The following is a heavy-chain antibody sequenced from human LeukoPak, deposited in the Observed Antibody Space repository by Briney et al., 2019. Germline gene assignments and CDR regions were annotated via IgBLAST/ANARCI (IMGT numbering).Heavy chain of an antibody. D-gene: IGHD3-22*01. V-gene: IGHV1-69-2*01. J-gene: IGHJ4*02. CDR3: ATNRVGGSGYGIDY. CDR2: VDPEDGET. CDR1: GYTFTDYY. Sequence: ATVTISCKVSGYTFTDYYMHWVQQAPGKGLEWMGLVDPEDGETIYAEKFQGRVTITADTSTDTAYMELSSLRSEDTAVYYCATNRVGGSGYGIDYWGQGTLVTVSS.